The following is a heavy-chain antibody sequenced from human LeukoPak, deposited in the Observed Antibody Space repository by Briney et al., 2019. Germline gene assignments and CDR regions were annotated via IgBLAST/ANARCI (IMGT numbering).Heavy chain of an antibody. Sequence: GGSLRLSCAASGFTFSSYEMNWVRQAPGKGLEWVSYISSSGSTIYSADSVKGRFTISRDNAKNSLYLQMNSLRAEDTAVYYCARDGVGAYHYFDYWGQGTLVTVSS. V-gene: IGHV3-48*03. CDR2: ISSSGSTI. CDR1: GFTFSSYE. CDR3: ARDGVGAYHYFDY. J-gene: IGHJ4*02. D-gene: IGHD1-26*01.